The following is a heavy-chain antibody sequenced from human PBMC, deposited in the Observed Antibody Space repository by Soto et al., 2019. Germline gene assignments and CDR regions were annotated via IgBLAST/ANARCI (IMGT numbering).Heavy chain of an antibody. CDR3: ARAQYSGSYIRMDV. V-gene: IGHV3-33*01. CDR1: GFTFSSYG. CDR2: IWQDGSNK. J-gene: IGHJ6*02. Sequence: QVQLVESGGDVVQPGRSLRLSCAASGFTFSSYGMHLVGQAPGKGLEGVAVIWQDGSNKYYSDFVKGRFPISRDNSKNTLYLQMNSLRAEDTAVYYCARAQYSGSYIRMDVWGQGTTVTVSS. D-gene: IGHD1-26*01.